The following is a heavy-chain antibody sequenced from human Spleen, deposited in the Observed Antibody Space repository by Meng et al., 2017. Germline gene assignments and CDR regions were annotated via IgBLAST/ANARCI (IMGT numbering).Heavy chain of an antibody. Sequence: KVSCKGSGYSFTSYWIGWVRQMPGKGLEWMGIIYPGDSDTGYSPSFQGQVTISADKSISTAYLQWSSLKASDTAMYYCARRGSSGAYYFDYWGQGTLVTVSS. J-gene: IGHJ4*02. CDR1: GYSFTSYW. CDR3: ARRGSSGAYYFDY. D-gene: IGHD3-22*01. V-gene: IGHV5-51*01. CDR2: IYPGDSDT.